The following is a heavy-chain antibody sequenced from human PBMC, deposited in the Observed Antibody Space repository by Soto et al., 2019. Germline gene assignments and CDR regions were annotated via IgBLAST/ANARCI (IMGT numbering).Heavy chain of an antibody. D-gene: IGHD3-9*01. V-gene: IGHV4-39*01. J-gene: IGHJ6*02. CDR3: ARRSADWFNYYYYGMDV. Sequence: SETQSLTSTVPGGSISSSSCYWGWNRQPPGQGLEWIGSIYYCGSTYYNPSLKSRVTISVDTSKNQFPLKLSSVTAADTAVYYCARRSADWFNYYYYGMDVWGQGTTVTVSS. CDR1: GGSISSSSCY. CDR2: IYYCGST.